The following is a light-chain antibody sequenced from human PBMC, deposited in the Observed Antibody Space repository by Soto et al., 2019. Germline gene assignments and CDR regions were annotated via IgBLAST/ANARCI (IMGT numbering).Light chain of an antibody. CDR1: QSVSSN. CDR2: GAS. CDR3: HQYGRSPWT. Sequence: EIVMTQSPATLSVSPGERATLSCRASQSVSSNLAWYQQKPGQAPRLLIYGASTRATGIPARFSGSGSGTDFTLTISRVEPEDFAVYYCHQYGRSPWTLGQGTKVDIK. V-gene: IGKV3-15*01. J-gene: IGKJ1*01.